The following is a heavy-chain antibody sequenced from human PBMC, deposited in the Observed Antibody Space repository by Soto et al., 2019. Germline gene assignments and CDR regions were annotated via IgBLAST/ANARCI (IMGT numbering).Heavy chain of an antibody. Sequence: GGSLRLSCAASGFTFSSYSMNWVRQAPGKGLEWVSSISSSSSYIYYADSVKGRFTISRDNAKNSLYLQMNSLRAEDKAVSYCQRDAGIVGAIRDYWGQGTLVTVSS. CDR3: QRDAGIVGAIRDY. CDR1: GFTFSSYS. J-gene: IGHJ4*02. V-gene: IGHV3-21*01. D-gene: IGHD1-26*01. CDR2: ISSSSSYI.